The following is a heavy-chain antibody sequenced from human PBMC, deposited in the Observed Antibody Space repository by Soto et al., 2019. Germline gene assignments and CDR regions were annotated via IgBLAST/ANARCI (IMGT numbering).Heavy chain of an antibody. CDR2: VSGAASHT. CDR3: ATSFRYFDN. D-gene: IGHD3-9*01. V-gene: IGHV3-23*01. CDR1: GFTPTTTP. J-gene: IGHJ4*02. Sequence: GGSLRLSCAGSGFTPTTTPLSWVRQPPGKGLEWVATVSGAASHTYYVDSVRGRFFISRDSSKNTVTLQMNNLTVDDTAVYYCATSFRYFDNWGQGTRVTVPS.